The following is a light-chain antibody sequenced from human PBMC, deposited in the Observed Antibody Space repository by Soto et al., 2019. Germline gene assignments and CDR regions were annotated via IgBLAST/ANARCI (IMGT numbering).Light chain of an antibody. CDR2: EVS. CDR3: SSFAGSPVV. V-gene: IGLV2-8*01. CDR1: SSDVGEENY. J-gene: IGLJ2*01. Sequence: QSVLTQPPSASGSPGQSATITCSGTSSDVGEENYVSWYQQHPGKVPKLILYEVSKRPSGVPDRFSGSRSGNTASLTVSGLQAEDEADYYCSSFAGSPVVFGGGTKVTVL.